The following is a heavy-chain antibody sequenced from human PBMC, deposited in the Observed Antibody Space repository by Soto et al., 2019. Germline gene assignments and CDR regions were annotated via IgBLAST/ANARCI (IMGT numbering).Heavy chain of an antibody. CDR3: ASSSRRDYGMDV. J-gene: IGHJ6*02. V-gene: IGHV4-4*03. CDR1: GGSAWCSHC. CDR2: TFNGGGT. Sequence: QVQLQESGPGRVNPPDTLSLPCITPGGSAWCSHCWGWAPHSPGKGLEWMGETFNGGGTNSNPSLKSRVTISIDISRNQFSLRLTSVTAADTAVYYCASSSRRDYGMDVWGRGTTVTVSS.